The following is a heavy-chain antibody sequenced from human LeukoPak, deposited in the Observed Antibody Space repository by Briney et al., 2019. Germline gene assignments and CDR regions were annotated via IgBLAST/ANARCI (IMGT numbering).Heavy chain of an antibody. V-gene: IGHV3-53*01. CDR1: GFTVSSNY. CDR3: ARDRSGWLNDY. CDR2: IYSGGST. Sequence: GGSLRLSCAASGFTVSSNYMTWVRQAPGKGLEWVSVIYSGGSTYYADSVKGRFTISRHNSKNTLYLQMNSLRAEDSAVYYCARDRSGWLNDYWGQGTLVTVSS. J-gene: IGHJ4*02. D-gene: IGHD6-19*01.